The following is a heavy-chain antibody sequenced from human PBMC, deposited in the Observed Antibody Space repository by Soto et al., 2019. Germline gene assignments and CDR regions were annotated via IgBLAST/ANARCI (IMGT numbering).Heavy chain of an antibody. D-gene: IGHD2-15*01. Sequence: GGSLRLSCAASGFTFSSYSMNWVRQAPGKGLEWVSYISSSSSTIYYADSVKGRFTISRDNAKNSLYLQMNSLRDEDTAVYYCARDLGYCSGGSCYAYYYYGMDVWGQGTTVTVSS. V-gene: IGHV3-48*02. CDR1: GFTFSSYS. J-gene: IGHJ6*02. CDR2: ISSSSSTI. CDR3: ARDLGYCSGGSCYAYYYYGMDV.